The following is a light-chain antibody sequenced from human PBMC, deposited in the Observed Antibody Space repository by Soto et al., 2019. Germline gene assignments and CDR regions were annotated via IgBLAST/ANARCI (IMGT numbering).Light chain of an antibody. CDR2: DND. J-gene: IGLJ2*01. V-gene: IGLV1-51*01. CDR1: SSKIGNNY. CDR3: ATWDRSLSVGV. Sequence: QYVLTQPPSVSAAPGQKVTISCSGTSSKIGNNYVFWYQQLPGTAPKLLFYDNDKRPSGIPDRFSGSKSGTSATLGITGLQTGDEADYYCATWDRSLSVGVFGGGTKLTVL.